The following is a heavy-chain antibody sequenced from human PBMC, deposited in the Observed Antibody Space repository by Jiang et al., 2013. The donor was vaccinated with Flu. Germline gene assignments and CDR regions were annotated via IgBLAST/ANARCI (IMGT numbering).Heavy chain of an antibody. CDR2: ITWNSGTL. CDR3: AKDISVAGVGLDY. CDR1: GFRFDDYA. J-gene: IGHJ4*02. D-gene: IGHD6-19*01. V-gene: IGHV3-9*01. Sequence: GGGLVQPGRSLRLSCAASGFRFDDYAMHWVRQAPGKGLEWVSGITWNSGTLGYADSVRGRFTISRDNAKESLFLQMDSLRAEDTAVYYCAKDISVAGVGLDYWGQGTLVTVSS.